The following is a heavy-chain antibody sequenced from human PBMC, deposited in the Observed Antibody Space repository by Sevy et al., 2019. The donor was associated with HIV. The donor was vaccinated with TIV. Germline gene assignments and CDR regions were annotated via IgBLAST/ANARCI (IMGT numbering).Heavy chain of an antibody. V-gene: IGHV3-21*01. CDR2: ISSSSNYI. Sequence: GGSLRLSCAASGFTFSRYSMNWVRQAPGKGLQWVSSISSSSNYIYYTDSLKGCFTISRDNAKNSLYLQMNSLRAEDTAVYYCARDKREAYFDNSVSSDAFDIWGQGTMVTVSS. J-gene: IGHJ3*02. CDR3: ARDKREAYFDNSVSSDAFDI. CDR1: GFTFSRYS. D-gene: IGHD3-22*01.